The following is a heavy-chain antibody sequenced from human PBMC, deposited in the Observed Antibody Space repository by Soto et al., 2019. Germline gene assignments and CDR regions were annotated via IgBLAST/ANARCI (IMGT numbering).Heavy chain of an antibody. V-gene: IGHV1-2*04. J-gene: IGHJ6*02. CDR2: INPNSGGT. CDR3: ARVTSSTRRGVEYHGMDV. CDR1: GYTFTGYY. D-gene: IGHD2-2*01. Sequence: ASVKVSCKASGYTFTGYYMHCVRQAPGQGLEWMGWINPNSGGTNYAQKFQGWVTMTRDTSISTAYMELSRLRSDDTAVYYCARVTSSTRRGVEYHGMDVWGQGTTVTVSS.